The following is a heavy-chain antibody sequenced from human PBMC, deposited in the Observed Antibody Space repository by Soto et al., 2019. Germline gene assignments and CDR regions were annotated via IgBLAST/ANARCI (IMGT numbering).Heavy chain of an antibody. Sequence: GGSVSLFCAYFGFTFISYWMSWVRDAPRMGLELVANIKQDGSEKYYVDSVKGRFTISRDNAKNSLYLQMNSLRAEDMAVYYCARDEYDFWSGYYNYYYYGMDVWGQGT. CDR2: IKQDGSEK. J-gene: IGHJ6*02. D-gene: IGHD3-3*01. CDR3: ARDEYDFWSGYYNYYYYGMDV. CDR1: GFTFISYW. V-gene: IGHV3-7*01.